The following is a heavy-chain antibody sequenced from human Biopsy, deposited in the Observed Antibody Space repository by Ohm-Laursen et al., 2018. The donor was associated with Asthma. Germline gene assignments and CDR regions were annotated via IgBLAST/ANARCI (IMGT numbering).Heavy chain of an antibody. Sequence: GSLRLSCAASGFTVSTNGMSWVRQPPGKGLEWVSVIYSGGGTYYADSVQGRVTISGDNSRNTLYLQKNSLRADDTAVYYCARAGESDLVGGLDVWGQGTTVIVS. CDR3: ARAGESDLVGGLDV. V-gene: IGHV3-53*05. CDR1: GFTVSTNG. J-gene: IGHJ6*02. D-gene: IGHD2-21*01. CDR2: IYSGGGT.